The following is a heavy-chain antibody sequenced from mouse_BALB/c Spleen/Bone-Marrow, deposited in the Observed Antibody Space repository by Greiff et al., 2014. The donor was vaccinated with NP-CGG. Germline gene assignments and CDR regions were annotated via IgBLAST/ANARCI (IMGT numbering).Heavy chain of an antibody. CDR1: GYSITSGYS. Sequence: DVKLQESGPDLVKPSQSLSLTCTVTGYSITSGYSWHWIRQFPGNKLGWMGYIHYSGTTNYNPSLKSRISITRDTSKNQFFLQLDSVTSDDTATYYCARQNDGYLYYAMDYWGQGTSVTVSS. CDR3: ARQNDGYLYYAMDY. CDR2: IHYSGTT. D-gene: IGHD2-3*01. J-gene: IGHJ4*01. V-gene: IGHV3-1*02.